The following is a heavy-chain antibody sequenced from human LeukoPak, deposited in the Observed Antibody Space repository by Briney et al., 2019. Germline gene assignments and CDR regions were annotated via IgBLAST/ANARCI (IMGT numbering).Heavy chain of an antibody. CDR3: AREIVWYYYGSGSYDRLDY. CDR2: ISSSGSTI. V-gene: IGHV3-11*01. Sequence: GGSLRLSCAASGFTFSSYWMHWIRQAPGKGLEWVSYISSSGSTIYYADSVKGRFTISRDNAKNSLYLQMNSLRAEDTAVYYCAREIVWYYYGSGSYDRLDYWGQGTLVTVSS. D-gene: IGHD3-10*01. J-gene: IGHJ4*02. CDR1: GFTFSSYW.